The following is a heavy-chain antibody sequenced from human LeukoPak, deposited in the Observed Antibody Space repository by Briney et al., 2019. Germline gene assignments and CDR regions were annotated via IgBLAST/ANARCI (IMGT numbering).Heavy chain of an antibody. CDR2: ISYDGSNK. CDR3: AGREVAVAGNYFDY. J-gene: IGHJ4*02. CDR1: GFTFSSYA. V-gene: IGHV3-30*04. D-gene: IGHD6-19*01. Sequence: PGGSLRLSCAASGFTFSSYAMRWVRQAPGKGLEWVAVISYDGSNKYYADSVKGRFTISRDNSKNTLYLQMNSLRAEDTAVYYCAGREVAVAGNYFDYWGQGTLVTVSS.